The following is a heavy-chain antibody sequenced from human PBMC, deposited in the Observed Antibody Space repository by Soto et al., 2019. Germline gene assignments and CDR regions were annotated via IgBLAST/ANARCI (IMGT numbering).Heavy chain of an antibody. CDR2: INPNSGGT. CDR1: GYTFTGYY. D-gene: IGHD6-13*01. V-gene: IGHV1-2*04. J-gene: IGHJ4*02. CDR3: ARGGGSSSWYEDY. Sequence: QVQLVQSGAEVKKPGASVKVSCKASGYTFTGYYMHWVRQAPGQGLEWMGWINPNSGGTNYAQKFQGWVTMTRDPSLSKAYMELSRLRSDDTAVYYRARGGGSSSWYEDYLGQGTLVTVSS.